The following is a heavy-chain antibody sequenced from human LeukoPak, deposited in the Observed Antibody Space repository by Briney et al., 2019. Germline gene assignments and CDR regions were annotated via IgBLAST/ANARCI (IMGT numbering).Heavy chain of an antibody. CDR1: GGSISSSSFY. Sequence: SETLSLTCTVSGGSISSSSFYWGWIRQPPGKGLEWIESISYNGITYYNPSLKSPVTISEDTSKNQFSLKLNSVTAADTAVYYCARRYYSNSWDFDYWGQGTLVSVSS. CDR3: ARRYYSNSWDFDY. CDR2: ISYNGIT. V-gene: IGHV4-39*01. D-gene: IGHD6-13*01. J-gene: IGHJ4*02.